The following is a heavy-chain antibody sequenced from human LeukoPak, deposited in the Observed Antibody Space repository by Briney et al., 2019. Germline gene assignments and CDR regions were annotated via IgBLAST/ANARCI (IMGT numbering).Heavy chain of an antibody. V-gene: IGHV4-39*07. CDR3: ARVRLSVFEN. Sequence: SETLSLTCTVSGGSINSSSHYWGWIRQPPGKGVEWIGSMYHSGSTYYNPSLKSRVSLSADTSKNQFSLRLRSVTAADTAVYYCARVRLSVFENWGQGTLVTVSS. J-gene: IGHJ4*02. CDR2: MYHSGST. D-gene: IGHD3-16*02. CDR1: GGSINSSSHY.